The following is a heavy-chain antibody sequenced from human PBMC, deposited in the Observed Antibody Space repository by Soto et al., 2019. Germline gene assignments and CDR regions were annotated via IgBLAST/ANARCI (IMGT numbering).Heavy chain of an antibody. D-gene: IGHD1-20*01. CDR1: GGTFSGYA. V-gene: IGHV1-69*01. CDR2: IIPILGIT. J-gene: IGHJ1*01. CDR3: ARDARSITGTTSSEDFQH. Sequence: QAQLMQSGAEVQKPGSSVKVSCKASGGTFSGYAISWVRQAPGQGRAWMGGIIPILGITNYAQKFQGRITIAADESTGTAYLALRSLRSEDTAVYCCARDARSITGTTSSEDFQHWGQGTLVSVSS.